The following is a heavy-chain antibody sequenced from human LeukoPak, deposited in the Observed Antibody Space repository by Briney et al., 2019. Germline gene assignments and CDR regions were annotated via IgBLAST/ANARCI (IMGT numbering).Heavy chain of an antibody. CDR3: SKGTYYYDSSGYYHRYYFDY. D-gene: IGHD3-22*01. Sequence: PGRSLRLSCAASGFTFSSYGMHWVRQAPGKGLEWVAVISYDGSNKYYADSVKGRFTISRDNSKNTLYLQMNSLRAEDTAVYYWSKGTYYYDSSGYYHRYYFDYWGQGTLVTVSS. CDR1: GFTFSSYG. CDR2: ISYDGSNK. J-gene: IGHJ4*02. V-gene: IGHV3-30*18.